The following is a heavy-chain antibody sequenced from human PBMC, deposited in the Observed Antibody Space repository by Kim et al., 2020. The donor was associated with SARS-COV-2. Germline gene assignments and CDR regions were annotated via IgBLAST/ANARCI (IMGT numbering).Heavy chain of an antibody. Sequence: SETLSLTCAVYGGSFSGYYWSWIRQPPGKGLEWIGEINHSGSTNYNPSLKSRVTISVDTSKNQFSLKLSSVTAADTAVYYCARGSSYYGSGSINYWGQGT. J-gene: IGHJ4*02. CDR2: INHSGST. CDR1: GGSFSGYY. D-gene: IGHD3-10*01. V-gene: IGHV4-34*01. CDR3: ARGSSYYGSGSINY.